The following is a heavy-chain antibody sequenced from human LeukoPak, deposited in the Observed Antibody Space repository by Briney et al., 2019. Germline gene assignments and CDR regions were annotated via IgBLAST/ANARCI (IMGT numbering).Heavy chain of an antibody. V-gene: IGHV3-30-3*01. D-gene: IGHD3-10*01. CDR3: AFGTVSQSFNH. CDR2: ISYDGSNK. Sequence: GGSLRLSCAASGFTFSSYAMHWVRQAPGKGLEWVAVISYDGSNKYYADSVKGRFTISRDNSKNTLYLQMNSLRAEDTAVYYCAFGTVSQSFNHWGQGTLVTVSS. J-gene: IGHJ4*02. CDR1: GFTFSSYA.